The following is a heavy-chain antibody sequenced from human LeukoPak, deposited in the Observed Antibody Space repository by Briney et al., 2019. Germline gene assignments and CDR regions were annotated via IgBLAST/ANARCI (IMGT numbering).Heavy chain of an antibody. V-gene: IGHV4-30-4*08. J-gene: IGHJ4*02. CDR3: ASDFGSGSYFDY. CDR1: GGSISSGGYY. CDR2: IYYSGST. D-gene: IGHD3-10*01. Sequence: SETLSLTCTVSGGSISSGGYYWSWIRQHPGKGLEWIGYIYYSGSTYYNPSLKSRVTISVDTSKNQFSLKLSSVTAADTAVYYCASDFGSGSYFDYWGQGTLVTVSS.